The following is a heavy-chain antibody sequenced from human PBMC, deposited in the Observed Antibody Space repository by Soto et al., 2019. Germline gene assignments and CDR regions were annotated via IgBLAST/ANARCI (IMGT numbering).Heavy chain of an antibody. CDR1: GYSFFSYY. V-gene: IGHV1-46*01. CDR3: ARGGATIFGVIDS. CDR2: FLASGGNT. Sequence: ASVKVSCKASGYSFFSYYIHWVRQAPGQGLEWMGRFLASGGNTFYAQRFRGRVSMTGDTSSTNTVSLELTSLTSDDTAVYYCARGGATIFGVIDSWGQGTRVTVSS. D-gene: IGHD3-3*02. J-gene: IGHJ4*02.